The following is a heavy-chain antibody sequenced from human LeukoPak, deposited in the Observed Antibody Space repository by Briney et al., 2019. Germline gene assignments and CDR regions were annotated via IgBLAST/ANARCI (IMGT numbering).Heavy chain of an antibody. CDR1: GYTFTVYY. V-gene: IGHV1-2*02. CDR2: INPNNGGT. Sequence: ASVKVSCKASGYTFTVYYMHWVRQAPGQGLEWMGWINPNNGGTNYAQKSQGRVTMTRDTSISTAYTELSRLRSDDTAVYYCARGPERTVTTYYYYCYGMDVWGQGTTVTVSS. J-gene: IGHJ6*02. CDR3: ARGPERTVTTYYYYCYGMDV. D-gene: IGHD4-17*01.